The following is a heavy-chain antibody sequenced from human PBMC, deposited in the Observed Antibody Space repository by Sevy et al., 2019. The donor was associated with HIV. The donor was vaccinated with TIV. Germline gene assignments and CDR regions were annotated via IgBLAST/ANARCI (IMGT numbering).Heavy chain of an antibody. CDR3: AQDGYSSIYYGELDY. D-gene: IGHD3-10*01. CDR1: GFIFDNYA. V-gene: IGHV3-23*01. J-gene: IGHJ4*02. CDR2: ISGSGGKI. Sequence: WGSLRLSCTASGFIFDNYAMNWVRQAPGKGLERVSAISGSGGKIYYAESVKGRFTISRDNSRKILYLQMKNVKPEDTGVYFCAQDGYSSIYYGELDYWGQGTPVCVSS.